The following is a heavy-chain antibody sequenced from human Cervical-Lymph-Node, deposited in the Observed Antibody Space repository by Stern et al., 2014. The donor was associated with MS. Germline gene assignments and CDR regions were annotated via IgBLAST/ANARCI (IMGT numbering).Heavy chain of an antibody. CDR2: IYPGDSET. V-gene: IGHV5-51*01. J-gene: IGHJ4*02. CDR1: GYKFSIYW. D-gene: IGHD1-14*01. CDR3: ARQTTAWASDV. Sequence: EDQLVESGAELIRPGESLKISCKGSGYKFSIYWIAWVRQMPGKGLEWMGIIYPGDSETRYSPSFQGQFTMSADKSTSTAYLQWSSLNASDTAMYFCARQTTAWASDVWGQGTLVTVSS.